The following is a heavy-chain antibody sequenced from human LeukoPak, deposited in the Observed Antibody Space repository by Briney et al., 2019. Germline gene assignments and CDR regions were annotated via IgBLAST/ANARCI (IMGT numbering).Heavy chain of an antibody. V-gene: IGHV3-23*01. Sequence: GGSLRLSCAASGFNFSNYAMTWVRQAPGKGLEWVSVVTGSSSNTYYADSVKGRFTISRDNSKNMLYLEMNSLRVEDTAIYYCAKDIQLSTWGLGTLVTVSS. CDR1: GFNFSNYA. CDR3: AKDIQLST. J-gene: IGHJ3*01. CDR2: VTGSSSNT. D-gene: IGHD5-18*01.